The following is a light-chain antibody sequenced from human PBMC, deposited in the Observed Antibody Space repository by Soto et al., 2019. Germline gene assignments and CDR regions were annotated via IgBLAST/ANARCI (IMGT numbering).Light chain of an antibody. CDR2: TLS. Sequence: DIVMTQTPLSLPVTPGEPASISCRSSQSLLNSDDGNTYLAWYLQKPGQSPQLLIYTLSYRASXVXDXXSGSGSGRDFTLKISRVEAEDVGVYYCMQRIEFPWTFGQGTKVEIK. V-gene: IGKV2-40*01. J-gene: IGKJ1*01. CDR1: QSLLNSDDGNTY. CDR3: MQRIEFPWT.